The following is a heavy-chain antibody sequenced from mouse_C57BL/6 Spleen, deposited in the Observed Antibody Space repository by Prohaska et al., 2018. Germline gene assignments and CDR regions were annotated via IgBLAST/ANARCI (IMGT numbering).Heavy chain of an antibody. CDR2: IRSKSNNYAT. D-gene: IGHD2-1*01. J-gene: IGHJ4*01. CDR1: GFSFNTYA. Sequence: EVQLVESGGGLVQPKGSLKLSCAASGFSFNTYAMNWVRQAPGKGLEWVARIRSKSNNYATYYADSVKDRFTISRDDSESMLYLQMNNLKTEDTAMYYCVRHDGNLPMDYWGQGTSVTVSS. V-gene: IGHV10-1*01. CDR3: VRHDGNLPMDY.